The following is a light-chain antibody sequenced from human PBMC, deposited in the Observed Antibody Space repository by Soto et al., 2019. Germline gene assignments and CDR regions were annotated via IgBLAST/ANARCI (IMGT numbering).Light chain of an antibody. J-gene: IGKJ2*01. CDR3: QHYGRSAYT. Sequence: EIVLTQSPGTLSLSPGERATLSCRASQSVSSNYLAWYQQKPGQAPRLLIYGASSRATGIPDRFSGSGSGTDFTLTISRLEPEDFAFYYCQHYGRSAYTFGQGTTLEIK. CDR2: GAS. V-gene: IGKV3-20*01. CDR1: QSVSSNY.